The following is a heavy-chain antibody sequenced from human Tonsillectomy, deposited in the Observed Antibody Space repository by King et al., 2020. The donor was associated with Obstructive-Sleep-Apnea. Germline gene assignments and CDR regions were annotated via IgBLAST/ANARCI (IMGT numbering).Heavy chain of an antibody. J-gene: IGHJ5*02. CDR2: IYWDDDK. CDR1: GFSLSTSGVG. CDR3: ANMGSYFGSGSYYDVDNWFDP. D-gene: IGHD3-10*01. Sequence: ITLKESGPTLVKPTQTLTLTCTFSGFSLSTSGVGVGWIRQPPGKALEWLALIYWDDDKRYSPSLKSRLTITKDTSKNQVVLTMTNMDPVDTATYYCANMGSYFGSGSYYDVDNWFDPWGQGTLVTVSS. V-gene: IGHV2-5*02.